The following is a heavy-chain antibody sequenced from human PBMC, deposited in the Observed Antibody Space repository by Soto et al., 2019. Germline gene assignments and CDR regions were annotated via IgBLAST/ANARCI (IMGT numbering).Heavy chain of an antibody. J-gene: IGHJ5*02. CDR2: IIPILGIA. Sequence: QVQLVQSGAEVNKPGSSVKVSCKASGGTFSSYTISWVRQAPGQGLEWMGRIIPILGIANYAQKFQGRVAITRDKSTSTAYMELRSLRSNATAVYYCEKGPAAPPDWFDPWGQGTLVTVSS. V-gene: IGHV1-69*02. CDR1: GGTFSSYT. CDR3: EKGPAAPPDWFDP. D-gene: IGHD2-2*01.